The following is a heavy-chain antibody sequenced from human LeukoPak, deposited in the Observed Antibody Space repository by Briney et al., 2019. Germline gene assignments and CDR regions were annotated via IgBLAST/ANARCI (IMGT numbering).Heavy chain of an antibody. CDR2: ISSSSSYI. V-gene: IGHV3-21*01. CDR1: GFTLSSYS. D-gene: IGHD2-2*02. CDR3: ARDYCSSTSCYRPPAFDY. J-gene: IGHJ4*02. Sequence: AGGSLRLSCAASGFTLSSYSMNWVRQAPGKGLEWVSSISSSSSYIYYADSVKGRFTISRDNAKNSLYLQMNSLRAEDTAVYYCARDYCSSTSCYRPPAFDYWGQGTLVTVSS.